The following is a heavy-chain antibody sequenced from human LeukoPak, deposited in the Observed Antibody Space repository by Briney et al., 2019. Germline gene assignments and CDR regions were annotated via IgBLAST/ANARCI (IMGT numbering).Heavy chain of an antibody. Sequence: GGSLGLSCAASGFTISNHWMHWVRQAPGKGLVWVSRINSDGRRTSYADSVKGRFTISRDNAKNTLYLQMNSLRPDDTAVYYCAREVEVVPATMGAYYYYYMDVWGKGTTATVSS. D-gene: IGHD2-2*01. V-gene: IGHV3-74*01. J-gene: IGHJ6*03. CDR1: GFTISNHW. CDR3: AREVEVVPATMGAYYYYYMDV. CDR2: INSDGRRT.